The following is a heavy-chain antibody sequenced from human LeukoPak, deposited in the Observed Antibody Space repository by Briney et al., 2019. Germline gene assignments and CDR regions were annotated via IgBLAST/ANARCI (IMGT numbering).Heavy chain of an antibody. J-gene: IGHJ4*02. CDR3: ARGYSTNAGGY. V-gene: IGHV3-74*01. CDR2: INGDGSST. CDR1: GFTFSNYW. Sequence: GGSLRLSCAASGFTFSNYWMYWVRQAPGKGMVWVSRINGDGSSTNYADSVRGRFTISRDNAKNTLYLQMDSLRAEDSAVYYCARGYSTNAGGYWGQGTLVTVSS. D-gene: IGHD5-12*01.